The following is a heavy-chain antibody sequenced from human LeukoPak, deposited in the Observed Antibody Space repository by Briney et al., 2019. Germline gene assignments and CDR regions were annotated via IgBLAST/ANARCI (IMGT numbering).Heavy chain of an antibody. V-gene: IGHV1-2*02. Sequence: ASVKVSCKASGYTFTGYYMHWVRQAPGQGLEWMGWINPNSGGTNYAQKLQGRVTMTRDTSISTAYMELSRLRSDDTAVYYCARVMDRYSSSSAFDIWGQGTMVTVSS. CDR2: INPNSGGT. D-gene: IGHD6-13*01. CDR1: GYTFTGYY. CDR3: ARVMDRYSSSSAFDI. J-gene: IGHJ3*02.